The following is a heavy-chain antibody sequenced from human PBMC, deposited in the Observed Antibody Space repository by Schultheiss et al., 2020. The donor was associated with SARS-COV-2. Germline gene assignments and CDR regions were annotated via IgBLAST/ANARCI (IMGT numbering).Heavy chain of an antibody. Sequence: SVKVSCKASGGTFSSYTISWVRQAPGQGLEWMGRIIPILGIANYAQKFQGRVTITADKSTSTAYMELRSLRSDDTAVYYCARVVPYYDDAFDIWGQGTMVTVSS. J-gene: IGHJ3*02. D-gene: IGHD3-22*01. V-gene: IGHV1-69*02. CDR2: IIPILGIA. CDR3: ARVVPYYDDAFDI. CDR1: GGTFSSYT.